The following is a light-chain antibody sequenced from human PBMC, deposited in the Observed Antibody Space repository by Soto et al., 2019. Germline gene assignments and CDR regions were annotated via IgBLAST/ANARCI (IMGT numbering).Light chain of an antibody. CDR2: DAS. J-gene: IGKJ4*01. CDR3: RQYGSTPLT. CDR1: QSVKNNY. V-gene: IGKV3-20*01. Sequence: EIVLKQSPDTLSLSPGERATLSCRASQSVKNNYLAWYQQKPGQAPRFLIYDASSRATGIPDRFSGSGSGTDFTLTISRLEPEDFAVYYCRQYGSTPLTFGXGTKVDIK.